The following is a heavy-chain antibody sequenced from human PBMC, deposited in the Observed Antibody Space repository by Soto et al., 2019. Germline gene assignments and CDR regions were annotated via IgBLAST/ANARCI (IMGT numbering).Heavy chain of an antibody. J-gene: IGHJ3*02. CDR3: ARDRSPMITFGGVIVHDAFDI. CDR1: GYTFTGYY. V-gene: IGHV1-2*04. CDR2: INPNSGGT. Sequence: QVQLVQSGAEVKKPGASVKVSCKASGYTFTGYYMHWVRQAPGQGLEWMGWINPNSGGTNYAQKFQGWVTITRDTSISTAYMELSRLRSDDTAVYYCARDRSPMITFGGVIVHDAFDIWGQGTMVTVSS. D-gene: IGHD3-16*02.